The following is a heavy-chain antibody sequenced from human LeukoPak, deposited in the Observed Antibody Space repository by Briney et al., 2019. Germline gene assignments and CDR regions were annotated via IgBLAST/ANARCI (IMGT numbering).Heavy chain of an antibody. Sequence: SETMSLTCTVSGGSISSSSYYWGWIRQPPGKGLEWIASTYYSGSTYYNPSLKSRVTISVDTAKDQFSRKLSAVTAADTGVYYCARGYSSGWVDYWGQGTLVTVSS. CDR2: TYYSGST. D-gene: IGHD6-19*01. V-gene: IGHV4-39*01. CDR1: GGSISSSSYY. CDR3: ARGYSSGWVDY. J-gene: IGHJ4*02.